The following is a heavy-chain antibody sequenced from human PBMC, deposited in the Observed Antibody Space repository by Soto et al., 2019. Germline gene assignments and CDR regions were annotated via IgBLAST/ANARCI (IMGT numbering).Heavy chain of an antibody. CDR2: INHSGST. D-gene: IGHD6-19*01. CDR3: ARVNLMKYSSGLDY. CDR1: GGSFSGYY. Sequence: SETLSLTCAVYGGSFSGYYWSWIRQPPGKGLEWIGEINHSGSTNYNPSLKSRVTISVDTSKNQFSLRLSSVTAADTAVYYCARVNLMKYSSGLDYWGQGTLVTVSS. V-gene: IGHV4-34*01. J-gene: IGHJ4*02.